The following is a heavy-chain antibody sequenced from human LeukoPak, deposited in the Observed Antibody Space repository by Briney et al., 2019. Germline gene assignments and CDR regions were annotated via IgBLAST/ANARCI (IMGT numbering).Heavy chain of an antibody. D-gene: IGHD3-3*01. J-gene: IGHJ4*02. CDR1: GYTFTSYY. Sequence: GASVKVSCKASGYTFTSYYMHWVRQAPGQGLEWMGIINPSGGSTSYAQKFQGRVTMTRDTSTSTVYMELSSLRVEDTAVFYCARDQYDTWSRRGNFDSWGQGTLVIVSS. CDR2: INPSGGST. CDR3: ARDQYDTWSRRGNFDS. V-gene: IGHV1-46*01.